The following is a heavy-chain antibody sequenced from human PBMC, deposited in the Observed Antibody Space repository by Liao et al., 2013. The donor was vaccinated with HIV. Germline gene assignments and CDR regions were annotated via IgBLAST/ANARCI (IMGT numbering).Heavy chain of an antibody. CDR1: GDSISSSSPY. CDR3: ARGRTVATTPLAY. CDR2: VTHSGGT. Sequence: QLQLQESGPGLVKPSETLSLTCTVSGDSISSSSPYWGWIRQPPGKGLEWLGEVTHSGGTNHNPSLKNRLTISVDTSKNQVSLKLDSVTAADTAVYYCARGRTVATTPLAYWGQGTLVTVSS. V-gene: IGHV4-39*07. D-gene: IGHD5-12*01. J-gene: IGHJ4*02.